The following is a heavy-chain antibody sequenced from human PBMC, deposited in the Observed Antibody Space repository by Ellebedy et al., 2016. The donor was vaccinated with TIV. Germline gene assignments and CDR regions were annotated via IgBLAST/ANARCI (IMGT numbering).Heavy chain of an antibody. CDR3: SSRHYGATDY. V-gene: IGHV3-23*01. CDR2: ISGNGAST. Sequence: GESLKISCAASGFTFSSYAMSWVRQAPGKGLEWVSAISGNGASTYYADSVTGRFTISRDNSKNTLYLQLNSLRAEDTAVYYCSSRHYGATDYWGQGTLVTVSS. D-gene: IGHD4-17*01. CDR1: GFTFSSYA. J-gene: IGHJ4*02.